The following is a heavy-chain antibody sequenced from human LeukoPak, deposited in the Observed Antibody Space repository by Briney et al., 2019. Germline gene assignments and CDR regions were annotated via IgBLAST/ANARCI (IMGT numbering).Heavy chain of an antibody. D-gene: IGHD3-22*01. J-gene: IGHJ5*02. CDR1: GYIFTGYY. Sequence: ASVKVSCKASGYIFTGYYMDWMRQAPGQGLEWMGWINPNSGGTNYAQKFQGRVTMTRDTSISTAYMELSRLRSDDTAVYYCARGRRSSYYYDSSGSFDPWGQGTLVTVSS. CDR3: ARGRRSSYYYDSSGSFDP. V-gene: IGHV1-2*02. CDR2: INPNSGGT.